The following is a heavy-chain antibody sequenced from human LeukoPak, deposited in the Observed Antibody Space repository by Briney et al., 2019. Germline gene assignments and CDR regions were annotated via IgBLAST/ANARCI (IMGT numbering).Heavy chain of an antibody. J-gene: IGHJ4*02. CDR3: ARERTSRDGYRY. V-gene: IGHV1-69*06. CDR2: IIPIFGTA. D-gene: IGHD5-24*01. Sequence: SVKVSCKASGGTFSSYAISWVRQAPGQGLEWMGGIIPIFGTANYAQKFQGRVTITADKSTSTAYMELSSLRSEDTAVYYCARERTSRDGYRYWGQGTLVTVSS. CDR1: GGTFSSYA.